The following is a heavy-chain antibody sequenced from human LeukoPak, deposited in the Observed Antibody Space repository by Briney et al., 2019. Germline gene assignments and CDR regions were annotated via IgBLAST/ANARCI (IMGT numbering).Heavy chain of an antibody. CDR3: ARVGSSSWYDY. CDR2: ISSSGSTI. Sequence: GGSLRLSCAASGFTFSDYTMNWVRQAPGKGLEWVSYISSSGSTIYYADSVKGRFTISRDNAKNSLYLQMNSLRAEDTAVYYCARVGSSSWYDYWGQGTLVTVSS. D-gene: IGHD6-13*01. CDR1: GFTFSDYT. V-gene: IGHV3-48*04. J-gene: IGHJ4*02.